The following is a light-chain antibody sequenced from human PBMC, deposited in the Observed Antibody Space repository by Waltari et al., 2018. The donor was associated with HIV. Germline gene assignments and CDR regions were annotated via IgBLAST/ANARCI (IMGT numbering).Light chain of an antibody. V-gene: IGLV1-47*01. J-gene: IGLJ2*01. CDR2: RNN. CDR3: AAWDDSLDGPVV. Sequence: QSVLTQPPPPSRTLGPRVPISRSGTDSNMRNVFLYCYQQLPGTAPKLIIHRNNQRPSGVPDRFSGSRSGTSASLVISGLRSEDEADYHCAAWDDSLDGPVVFGGGTKVTVL. CDR1: DSNMRNVF.